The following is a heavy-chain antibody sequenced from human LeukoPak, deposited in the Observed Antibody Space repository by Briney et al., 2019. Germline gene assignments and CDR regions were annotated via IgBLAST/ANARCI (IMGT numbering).Heavy chain of an antibody. CDR1: GFTFSSYS. CDR2: ISSSSSCI. Sequence: GGSLRLSCAASGFTFSSYSMNWVRQAPGKGLEWVSSISSSSSCIYYADSVKGRFTISRDNAKNSLYLQMNSLRAEDTAVYCCASSSWNDAFDIWGQGTMVTVSS. CDR3: ASSSWNDAFDI. V-gene: IGHV3-21*01. J-gene: IGHJ3*02. D-gene: IGHD6-13*01.